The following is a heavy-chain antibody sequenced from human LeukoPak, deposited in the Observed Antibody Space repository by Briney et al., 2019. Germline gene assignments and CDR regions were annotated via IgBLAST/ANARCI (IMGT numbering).Heavy chain of an antibody. CDR1: GFTFSSYW. D-gene: IGHD4-11*01. Sequence: PGGSLRLSCAASGFTFSSYWMHWVRQAPGKGLAWVSRINSDESITTYADSVKGRFTISRDNAKNTLYLQMNSLRAEDTAVYYCARGLVPGFLDYWGQGTPVTVSS. CDR3: ARGLVPGFLDY. J-gene: IGHJ4*02. CDR2: INSDESIT. V-gene: IGHV3-74*01.